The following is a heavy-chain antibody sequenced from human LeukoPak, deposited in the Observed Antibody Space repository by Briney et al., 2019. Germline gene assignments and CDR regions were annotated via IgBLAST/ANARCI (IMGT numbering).Heavy chain of an antibody. V-gene: IGHV3-7*01. D-gene: IGHD1-26*01. CDR2: IKQDGSEK. CDR3: ARNSGTNP. Sequence: GGSLRLSCGASGFTFSSYWMSWVRQAPGKGLEWVANIKQDGSEKYYVDSVKGRFTISRHNAKNSLYLQMNSLRAEDTAVYYCARNSGTNPWGQGTLVTVSS. CDR1: GFTFSSYW. J-gene: IGHJ5*02.